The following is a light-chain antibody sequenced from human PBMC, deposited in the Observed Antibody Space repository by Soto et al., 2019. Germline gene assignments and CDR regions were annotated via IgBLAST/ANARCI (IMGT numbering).Light chain of an antibody. J-gene: IGLJ3*02. CDR3: QSYDNILGAWV. CDR2: GNS. CDR1: SSNIGAGYD. Sequence: QSVLTQPPSVSGAPGQRVTISCTGSSSNIGAGYDVHWYQQLPGTAPKLLIYGNSNRPSGVPDRFSGSKSGTSASLAITGLQAEDEADYYCQSYDNILGAWVFGGGTQLTVL. V-gene: IGLV1-40*01.